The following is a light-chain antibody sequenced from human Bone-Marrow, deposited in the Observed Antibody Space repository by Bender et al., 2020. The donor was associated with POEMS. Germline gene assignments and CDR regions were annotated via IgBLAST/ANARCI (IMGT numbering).Light chain of an antibody. Sequence: QSVLTQPPSASGTPGQRVTISCAGSTSNIGGNSVNWYQHLPGTAPKLLIYSSHRRPSEVPDRISGSKSGTSASLAISGLRSEDEADYYCAAWDDRLSGYVFGTGTKVTVL. V-gene: IGLV1-47*02. J-gene: IGLJ1*01. CDR3: AAWDDRLSGYV. CDR2: SSH. CDR1: TSNIGGNS.